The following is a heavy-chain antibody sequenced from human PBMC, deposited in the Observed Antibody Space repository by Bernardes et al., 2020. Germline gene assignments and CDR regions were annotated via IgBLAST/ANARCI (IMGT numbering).Heavy chain of an antibody. V-gene: IGHV4-61*01. J-gene: IGHJ6*03. CDR1: GVSVSSGSYY. CDR2: IHYSGST. CDR3: ARDDVAVAGTGPSDLYYYYYMDV. D-gene: IGHD6-19*01. Sequence: TLSLTCTVSGVSVSSGSYYWSWIRLPPGKGLEWIGYIHYSGSTHYNPSLKSRVTISVDTSKNQFSLKLSSVTAADTAVYYCARDDVAVAGTGPSDLYYYYYMDVWGKGTTVTVSS.